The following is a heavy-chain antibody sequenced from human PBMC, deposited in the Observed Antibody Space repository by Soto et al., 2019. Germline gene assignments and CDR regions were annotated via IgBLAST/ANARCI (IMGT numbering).Heavy chain of an antibody. CDR2: IYYSGST. D-gene: IGHD3-3*01. CDR1: GGSISSYY. Sequence: PSDTLSLTCTVSGGSISSYYWSWIRQPPGKGLEWIGYIYYSGSTNYNPSLKSRVTISVDTSKNQFSLKLSSVTAADTAVYYCARAYYDFWSGYYCYFDYWGQGTLVNVSS. V-gene: IGHV4-59*01. CDR3: ARAYYDFWSGYYCYFDY. J-gene: IGHJ4*02.